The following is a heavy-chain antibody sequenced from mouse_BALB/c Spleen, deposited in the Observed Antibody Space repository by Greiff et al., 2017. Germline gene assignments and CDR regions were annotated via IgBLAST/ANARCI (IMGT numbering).Heavy chain of an antibody. Sequence: VQLKQSGAELVKPGASVKLSCTASGFNIKDTYMHWVKQRPEQGLEWIGRIDPANGNTKYDPKFQGKATITADTSSNTAYLQLSSLTSEDTAVYYCARSVYGNSMDYWGQGTSVTVSS. D-gene: IGHD2-10*02. J-gene: IGHJ4*01. CDR1: GFNIKDTY. V-gene: IGHV14-3*02. CDR3: ARSVYGNSMDY. CDR2: IDPANGNT.